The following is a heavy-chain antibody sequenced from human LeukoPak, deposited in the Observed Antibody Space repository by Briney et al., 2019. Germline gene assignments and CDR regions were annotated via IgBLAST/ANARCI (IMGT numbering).Heavy chain of an antibody. J-gene: IGHJ4*02. CDR1: GGSFSSYY. CDR2: INHSGST. D-gene: IGHD6-13*01. V-gene: IGHV4-34*01. CDR3: ATLAAAGTSLDY. Sequence: SETLSLTCAVYGGSFSSYYWSWIRQPPGKGLEWIGEINHSGSTNYNPSLKSRVTISVDTSKNQFSLKLSSVTAADTAVYYCATLAAAGTSLDYWGQGTLVTVSS.